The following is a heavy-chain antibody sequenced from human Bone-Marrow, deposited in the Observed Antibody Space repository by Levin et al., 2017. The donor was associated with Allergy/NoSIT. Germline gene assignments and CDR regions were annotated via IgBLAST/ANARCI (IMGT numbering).Heavy chain of an antibody. Sequence: GGSLRLSCVASGFIFDDYALTWVRQVPGKGLEWVAGVNWNGVNRYYAESVKGRFTISRDNANSSLYLQMNSLRAEDTAFYYCARDAEGSGSNGPFEDWGQGTLVTVSP. V-gene: IGHV3-20*04. D-gene: IGHD3-10*01. CDR3: ARDAEGSGSNGPFED. J-gene: IGHJ4*02. CDR1: GFIFDDYA. CDR2: VNWNGVNR.